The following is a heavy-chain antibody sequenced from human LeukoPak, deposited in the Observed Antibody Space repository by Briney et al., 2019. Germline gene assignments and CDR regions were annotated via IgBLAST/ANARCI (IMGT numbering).Heavy chain of an antibody. CDR2: IIPIFGTA. J-gene: IGHJ4*02. D-gene: IGHD3-9*01. CDR3: ARAPYYDILTGYYTDY. Sequence: SVKVSCKASGGTFSSYAISWVRQAPGQGLEWIGGIIPIFGTANYAQKFQGRVTITADKSTSTAYMELSSLRSEDTAVYYCARAPYYDILTGYYTDYWGQGTLVTVSS. CDR1: GGTFSSYA. V-gene: IGHV1-69*06.